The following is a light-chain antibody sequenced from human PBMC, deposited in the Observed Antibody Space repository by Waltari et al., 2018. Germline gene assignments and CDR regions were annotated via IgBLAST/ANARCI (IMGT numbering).Light chain of an antibody. CDR1: RHDHRCYNS. V-gene: IGLV2-14*01. Sequence: QSALTQPAPVSGSPGQSVTIFCAGTRHDHRCYNSVSWYQEHPGQAPRVIIYDVSYRPSGVSDRFSGSKSGNTASLTISGLQAEDEADYYCSSQSSNDVVLFGGGTKLTVL. CDR2: DVS. CDR3: SSQSSNDVVL. J-gene: IGLJ2*01.